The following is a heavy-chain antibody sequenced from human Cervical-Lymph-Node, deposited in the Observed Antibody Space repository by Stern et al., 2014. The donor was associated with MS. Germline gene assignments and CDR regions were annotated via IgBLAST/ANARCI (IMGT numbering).Heavy chain of an antibody. CDR1: GLSLTTSGVG. CDR3: VHDLGY. J-gene: IGHJ4*02. CDR2: IFWDDDK. V-gene: IGHV2-5*02. Sequence: QVTLRESGPTLVKPTQTLTLTCTFSGLSLTTSGVGVSWIRQPPGKALEWLAIIFWDDDKRYSPSLRSRLTITKDTSKHQVVLTMTDMDPVDTATYCCVHDLGYWGQGILVTVSS.